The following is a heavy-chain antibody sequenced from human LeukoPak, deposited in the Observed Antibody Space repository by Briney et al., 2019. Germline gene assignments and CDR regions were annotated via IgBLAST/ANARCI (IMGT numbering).Heavy chain of an antibody. Sequence: ASVTVSCKASGYTFTGYYMHWVRQAPGQGLEWMGWINPNSGGTNYAQKFQGRVTMTRDTSISTAYMELSRLRSDDTAVYYCAREYRERWLQFHSTHYFDYWGQGTLVTVSS. CDR3: AREYRERWLQFHSTHYFDY. CDR2: INPNSGGT. CDR1: GYTFTGYY. V-gene: IGHV1-2*02. J-gene: IGHJ4*02. D-gene: IGHD5-24*01.